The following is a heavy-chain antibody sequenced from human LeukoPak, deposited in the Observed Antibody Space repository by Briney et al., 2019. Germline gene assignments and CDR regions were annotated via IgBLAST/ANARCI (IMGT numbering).Heavy chain of an antibody. J-gene: IGHJ4*02. CDR2: IYTSGST. Sequence: SETLSLTCTVSGGPISSDYWSWIRQPAGKGLEWIGHIYTSGSTNYNPSLKSRVTISVDKSKNQFSLKLSFVTAADTAVYYCARSRYSSSSGLDLDYWGQGTLVTVSS. CDR1: GGPISSDY. D-gene: IGHD6-6*01. CDR3: ARSRYSSSSGLDLDY. V-gene: IGHV4-4*07.